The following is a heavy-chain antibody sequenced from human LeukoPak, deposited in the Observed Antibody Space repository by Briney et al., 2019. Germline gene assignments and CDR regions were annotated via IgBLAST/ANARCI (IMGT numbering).Heavy chain of an antibody. J-gene: IGHJ3*02. CDR1: GFTFDDYA. D-gene: IGHD2-2*01. Sequence: GGSLRLSCAASGFTFDDYAMHWVRQAPGKGLEWVSGITVSGVGTYSADSVKGRLTISRDNSKNTLYLQMNSLRAEDTAVYYCAFPYCSSTSCPGPDAFDIWGQGTMVTVSS. CDR3: AFPYCSSTSCPGPDAFDI. V-gene: IGHV3-23*01. CDR2: ITVSGVGT.